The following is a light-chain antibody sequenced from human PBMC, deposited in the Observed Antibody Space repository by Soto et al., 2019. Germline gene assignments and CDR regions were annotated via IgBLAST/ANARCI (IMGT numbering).Light chain of an antibody. Sequence: DIQVTQSPPSLSASEGDRVTITCQASHDIKNYLNWYQQKPGKAPKLLIYDAYNLERGVPSRFSGSGTGTDFTFTIGSLQPEDVATYYCQQFDFLPPYTFGQGTKVDIK. CDR1: HDIKNY. J-gene: IGKJ2*01. CDR2: DAY. CDR3: QQFDFLPPYT. V-gene: IGKV1-33*01.